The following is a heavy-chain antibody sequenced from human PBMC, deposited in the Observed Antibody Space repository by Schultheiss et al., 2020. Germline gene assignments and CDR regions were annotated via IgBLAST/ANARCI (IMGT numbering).Heavy chain of an antibody. D-gene: IGHD3-9*01. J-gene: IGHJ4*02. CDR1: GGSISSGSYY. CDR2: IYSSGST. V-gene: IGHV4-61*02. Sequence: SETLSLTCSVSGGSISSGSYYWSWIRQPAGKGLEWIGRIYSSGSTYYNPSLKSRVTISVDTSKNQFSLKLKSVTAADTAVYYCARWHSSGYAEDYWGQGTLVTVSS. CDR3: ARWHSSGYAEDY.